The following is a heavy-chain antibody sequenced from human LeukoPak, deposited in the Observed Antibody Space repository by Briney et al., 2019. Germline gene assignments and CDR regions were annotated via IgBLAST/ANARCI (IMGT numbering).Heavy chain of an antibody. D-gene: IGHD3-22*01. CDR1: GFTFRSYS. CDR2: ISGSGGNP. J-gene: IGHJ2*01. CDR3: ARDSSYYYDSSGYHPAWYFDL. V-gene: IGHV3-23*01. Sequence: GGSLRLSCAASGFTFRSYSMTWVRQAPGKGLEWVSVISGSGGNPYYADSVKGRFTISRDNSKNTVFLHMNSLRAEDTAVYHCARDSSYYYDSSGYHPAWYFDLWGRGTLVTVSS.